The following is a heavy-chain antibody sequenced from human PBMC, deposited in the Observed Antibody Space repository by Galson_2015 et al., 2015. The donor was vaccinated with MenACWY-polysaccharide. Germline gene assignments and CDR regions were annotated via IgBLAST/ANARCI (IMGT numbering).Heavy chain of an antibody. D-gene: IGHD5-18*01. Sequence: SLRLSCAASGFTFSSYWMHWVRHVPGEGLVWVSRIKSDGSSTNYADSVKGRFTISRDNAKNTLYLQMNGLRAEDTAVYYCTRSYGSDYWGQGTLVTVSS. CDR2: IKSDGSST. V-gene: IGHV3-74*01. CDR3: TRSYGSDY. CDR1: GFTFSSYW. J-gene: IGHJ4*02.